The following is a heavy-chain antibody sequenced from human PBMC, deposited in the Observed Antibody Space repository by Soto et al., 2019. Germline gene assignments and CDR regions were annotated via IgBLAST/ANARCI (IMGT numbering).Heavy chain of an antibody. D-gene: IGHD4-4*01. J-gene: IGHJ6*02. CDR2: IYSGGST. Sequence: GGSLILSCAASGFTVSSNYMSWVRQAPGKGLEWVSVIYSGGSTYYADSVKGRFTISRDNSKNTLYLQMNSLRAEDTAVYYCARDGDYSNYGGDYYGMDVWGQGTTVTVSS. CDR1: GFTVSSNY. V-gene: IGHV3-53*01. CDR3: ARDGDYSNYGGDYYGMDV.